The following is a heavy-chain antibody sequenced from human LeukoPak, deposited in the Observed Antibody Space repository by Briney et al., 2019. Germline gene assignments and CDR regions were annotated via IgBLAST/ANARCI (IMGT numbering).Heavy chain of an antibody. CDR3: ARERVVDAAFDI. D-gene: IGHD3-22*01. CDR1: GFTFSSYW. J-gene: IGHJ3*02. V-gene: IGHV3-7*01. CDR2: IKQDGSEK. Sequence: GGSLRLSCAASGFTFSSYWMSWVRQAPGKGLEWVANIKQDGSEKYYVDSVKGRFTISRDNAKNPLCLQMNSLRAEDTAVYYCARERVVDAAFDIWGQGTMVTVSS.